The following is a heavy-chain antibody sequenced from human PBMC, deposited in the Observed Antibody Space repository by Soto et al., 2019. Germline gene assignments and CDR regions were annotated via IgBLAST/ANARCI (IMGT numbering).Heavy chain of an antibody. CDR2: TSIYNGHT. D-gene: IGHD4-17*01. J-gene: IGHJ4*02. Sequence: QVQLVQSGPEVQKPGASLKVSCKASGYTFTASGISWVRQAPGQGLEWMGWTSIYNGHTEYSPKFLGRVVMTTDTPADTACLELKSLSPDDAALYYGGRGDDYGAPDQYPFDQGGQGPLVTVPS. CDR3: GRGDDYGAPDQYPFDQ. V-gene: IGHV1-18*01. CDR1: GYTFTASG.